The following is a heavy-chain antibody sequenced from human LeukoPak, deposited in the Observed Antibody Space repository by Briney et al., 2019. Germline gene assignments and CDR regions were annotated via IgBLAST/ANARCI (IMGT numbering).Heavy chain of an antibody. Sequence: PGGSLRLSCAASGFTFSDYGMHWVRQAPGKGLEWVALTWYDRSNEYYAESVKGRFTISRDNSKNTLYLQMNSLRAEDTAVYYCAKDGGLRYFYIDYWGQGTLVTVSS. J-gene: IGHJ4*02. D-gene: IGHD4-17*01. CDR2: TWYDRSNE. V-gene: IGHV3-33*06. CDR3: AKDGGLRYFYIDY. CDR1: GFTFSDYG.